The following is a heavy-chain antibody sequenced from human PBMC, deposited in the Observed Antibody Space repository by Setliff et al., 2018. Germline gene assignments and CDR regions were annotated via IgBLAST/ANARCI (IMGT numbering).Heavy chain of an antibody. D-gene: IGHD1-20*01. J-gene: IGHJ6*02. V-gene: IGHV3-21*01. Sequence: LRLSCAASGFTFSSYSMNWVRQAPGKGLEWVSSSSSSGRYRYYADSVEGRFTVSRDNAENSLYLQMNSLGAEDTAVYYCARDGVYYAMDVWGQGTTVTVSS. CDR1: GFTFSSYS. CDR2: SSSSGRYR. CDR3: ARDGVYYAMDV.